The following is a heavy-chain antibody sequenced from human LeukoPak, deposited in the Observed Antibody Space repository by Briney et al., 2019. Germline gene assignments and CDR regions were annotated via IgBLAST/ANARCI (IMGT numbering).Heavy chain of an antibody. Sequence: SETLSLTCAVYGGSFSGYYWSWIRQPPGKGLEWIGEINHSGSANYNPFLKSRVTISVDTSKNQFSLKLSSVTAADTAVYYCHKYYYDSSGYYQLDYWGQGTLVTVSS. J-gene: IGHJ4*02. CDR3: HKYYYDSSGYYQLDY. CDR1: GGSFSGYY. D-gene: IGHD3-22*01. V-gene: IGHV4-34*01. CDR2: INHSGSA.